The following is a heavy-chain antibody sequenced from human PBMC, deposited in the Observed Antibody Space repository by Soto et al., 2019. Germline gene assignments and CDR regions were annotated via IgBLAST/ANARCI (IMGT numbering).Heavy chain of an antibody. CDR3: ARGQTTFWSSYRFSFFDS. D-gene: IGHD3-3*01. CDR2: ISYSGNT. J-gene: IGHJ4*03. CDR1: GASISSATYY. Sequence: SETLSLTCTVSGASISSATYYWCWIRQRPGEGLEWIGFISYSGNTYSSPSLKSRLLLSVDTSKNQFSLELSFVTDADTAVYYCARGQTTFWSSYRFSFFDSWGQGTLVTVYS. V-gene: IGHV4-31*03.